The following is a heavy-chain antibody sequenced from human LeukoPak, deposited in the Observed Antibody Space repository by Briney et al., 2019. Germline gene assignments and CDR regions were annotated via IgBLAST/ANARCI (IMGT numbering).Heavy chain of an antibody. V-gene: IGHV3-48*03. CDR3: ARGGYCGSSICYWYNAFDI. J-gene: IGHJ3*02. CDR1: GFTISNYE. D-gene: IGHD2-2*01. CDR2: ISSGGSSK. Sequence: GGSLSFSCAASGFTISNYEMKWLRQAPGKGLERGSNISSGGSSKHYADSVKGRFTVSRDKADNSLYVQMNSLRAEDTAVYYCARGGYCGSSICYWYNAFDIWGQGTMVTVSS.